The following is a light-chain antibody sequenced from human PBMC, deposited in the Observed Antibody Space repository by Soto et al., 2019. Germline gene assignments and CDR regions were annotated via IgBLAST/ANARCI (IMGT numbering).Light chain of an antibody. CDR3: QEYNTWPWT. CDR1: QSVNSN. J-gene: IGKJ1*01. Sequence: ETVMTQSPATLSVSPGERATLSCRASQSVNSNLAWYQQKLGQAPRVLIYGASTRATGIPARFSGSGSGTEFILTISSLHSEDFALYYSQEYNTWPWTFGQGTKVEIK. V-gene: IGKV3-15*01. CDR2: GAS.